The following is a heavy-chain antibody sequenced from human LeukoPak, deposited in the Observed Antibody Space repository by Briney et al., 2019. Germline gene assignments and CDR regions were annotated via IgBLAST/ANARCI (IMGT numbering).Heavy chain of an antibody. J-gene: IGHJ3*02. V-gene: IGHV6-1*01. CDR1: GDSVSSNNVA. CDR3: ARDRYQRITMIVVAKGAFDI. CDR2: TYYRSKWYN. D-gene: IGHD3-22*01. Sequence: SQTLSLTCAISGDSVSSNNVAWNWIRQSPSRGLEWLGRTYYRSKWYNQYAVSVKGRVTVNPDTSKYQFSLQVNSVTPEDTAVYYCARDRYQRITMIVVAKGAFDIWGQGTMVTVSS.